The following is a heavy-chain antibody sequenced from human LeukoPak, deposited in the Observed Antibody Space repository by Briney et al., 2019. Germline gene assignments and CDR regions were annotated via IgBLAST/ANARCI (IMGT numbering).Heavy chain of an antibody. J-gene: IGHJ4*02. V-gene: IGHV4-34*01. CDR2: INHSGST. D-gene: IGHD3-10*01. CDR3: ATLYGSGTTEDYFDY. Sequence: PSETLSLTCAVYGGSFSGYYWSWIRQPPGKGLEWIREINHSGSTNYNPSLKSRVTISVDTSKNQFSLKLSSVTAADTAVYYCATLYGSGTTEDYFDYWGQGTLVTVSS. CDR1: GGSFSGYY.